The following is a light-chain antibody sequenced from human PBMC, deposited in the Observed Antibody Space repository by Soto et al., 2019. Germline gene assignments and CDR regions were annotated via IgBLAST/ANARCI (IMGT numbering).Light chain of an antibody. CDR3: QQSYSIPLT. CDR2: TTS. Sequence: DIQMTQSPSSLSASIGDRVTITCRASQSISINLNWYQQRPGKAPKLLIYTTSTLQSGVPSRFSGSGSGTDFTLTVSSLQPEDFATYYCQQSYSIPLTSGGGTKVEIK. V-gene: IGKV1-39*01. CDR1: QSISIN. J-gene: IGKJ4*01.